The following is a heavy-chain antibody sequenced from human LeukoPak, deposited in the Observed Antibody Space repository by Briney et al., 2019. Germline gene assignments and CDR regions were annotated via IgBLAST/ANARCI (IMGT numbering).Heavy chain of an antibody. J-gene: IGHJ4*02. Sequence: SETLSLTCNVSGGSINYYWNWIRQAPGKRLEWLGYIHYNGVTDYNPSLGSRVRMSVDTSNNHLSLRLTSVTAADTAVYYCARVRWGYCSSTSCYEGPVYFDYWGQGTLVTVSS. CDR3: ARVRWGYCSSTSCYEGPVYFDY. V-gene: IGHV4-59*01. D-gene: IGHD2-2*01. CDR1: GGSINYY. CDR2: IHYNGVT.